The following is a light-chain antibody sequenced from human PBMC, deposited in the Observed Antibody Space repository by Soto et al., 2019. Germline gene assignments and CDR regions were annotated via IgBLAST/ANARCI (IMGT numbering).Light chain of an antibody. CDR3: QKYNSAET. CDR1: QGISNY. J-gene: IGKJ1*01. Sequence: DIQMTQSPSSLSASVGDRVTITCRASQGISNYLAWYQQKPGKVPKLLIYAASTLQSGVPSRFSGSGSGTNFTLTISSLQPKNVETFYCQKYNSAETFGQGTKV. V-gene: IGKV1-27*01. CDR2: AAS.